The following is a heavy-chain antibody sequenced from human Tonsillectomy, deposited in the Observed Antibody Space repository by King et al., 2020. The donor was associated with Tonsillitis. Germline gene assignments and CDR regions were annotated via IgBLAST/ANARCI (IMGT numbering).Heavy chain of an antibody. CDR1: GGSISSSSYY. CDR2: IYYSGST. J-gene: IGHJ3*02. Sequence: QLQESGPGLVKPSETLSLTCTVSGGSISSSSYYWGWIRQPPGKGLEWIGRIYYSGSTYYNPSLKSRVTISVDTSKNQFSLKLSSVTAADTAVYYCAGGRLVQGDAFDIWGQGTMVTVSA. CDR3: AGGRLVQGDAFDI. V-gene: IGHV4-39*07. D-gene: IGHD6-19*01.